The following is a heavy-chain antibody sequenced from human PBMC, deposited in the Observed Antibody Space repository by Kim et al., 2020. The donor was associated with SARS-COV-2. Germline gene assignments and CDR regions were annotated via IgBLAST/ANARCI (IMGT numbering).Heavy chain of an antibody. V-gene: IGHV5-51*01. CDR3: ATRQGDAFDI. Sequence: GESLKNSCKGSGYNFLTYWIAWVRQMPGKGLEWMGIIYPYDSDTIYSPSFQGRVTISVDKSMSAAYLQWSSLKASDTAMYFCATRQGDAFDIWGLGTSVTVS. CDR1: GYNFLTYW. CDR2: IYPYDSDT. J-gene: IGHJ3*02.